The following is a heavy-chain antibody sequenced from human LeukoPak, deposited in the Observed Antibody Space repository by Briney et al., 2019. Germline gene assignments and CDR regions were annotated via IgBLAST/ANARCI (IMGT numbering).Heavy chain of an antibody. J-gene: IGHJ4*01. CDR1: GFTLRNYW. CDR3: AGYSSSSGGAAYYLDY. CDR2: ISGDGSVT. D-gene: IGHD2-15*01. Sequence: GGSLRLSCTASGFTLRNYWMHWVRQVAGKRLVWVSRISGDGSVTNYAESVQGRFTISRDNAKNILYLQINSLRSEDTAVNYWAGYSSSSGGAAYYLDYCGHGTLVTVSS. V-gene: IGHV3-74*01.